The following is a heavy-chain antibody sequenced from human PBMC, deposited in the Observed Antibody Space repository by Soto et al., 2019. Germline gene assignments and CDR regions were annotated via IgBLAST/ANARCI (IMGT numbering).Heavy chain of an antibody. D-gene: IGHD1-26*01. Sequence: VGSLRLSCSASGFTLSDYELHWVRQAPGKGLEWVSYISTRGSTIYYADSVKGRFTISRDNAKNSLYLEVKRLRPEDTGVYYCARVRAGAANGYYGMDVWGQGTTVTVSS. V-gene: IGHV3-48*03. CDR2: ISTRGSTI. CDR3: ARVRAGAANGYYGMDV. J-gene: IGHJ6*02. CDR1: GFTLSDYE.